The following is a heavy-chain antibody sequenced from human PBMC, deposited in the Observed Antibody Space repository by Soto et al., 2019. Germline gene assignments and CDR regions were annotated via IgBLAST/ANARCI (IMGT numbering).Heavy chain of an antibody. J-gene: IGHJ6*03. CDR3: AKEHNRDQFYDYLDV. V-gene: IGHV3-9*01. D-gene: IGHD2-2*01. Sequence: GGSLRLSCVATGFNFPDYGMHWVRQSPGKGLEWVSGISWNGATVFYVDSVKGRFTISRDNAKNALYLQMDSLRPEDTALYFCAKEHNRDQFYDYLDVWGTGSTVTVS. CDR2: ISWNGATV. CDR1: GFNFPDYG.